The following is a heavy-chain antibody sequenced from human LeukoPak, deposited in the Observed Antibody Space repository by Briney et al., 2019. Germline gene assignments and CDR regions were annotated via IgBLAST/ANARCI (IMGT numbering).Heavy chain of an antibody. V-gene: IGHV4-34*01. CDR1: GGSFSGYY. CDR3: ARGGVGATEGDYFDY. D-gene: IGHD1-26*01. Sequence: SETLSLTCAVYGGSFSGYYWSWIRQPPGKGLEWIGEINHSGSTNYNPSLKSRVTISVDTSKNQFPLKLSSVTAADTAVYYCARGGVGATEGDYFDYWGQGTLVTVSS. J-gene: IGHJ4*02. CDR2: INHSGST.